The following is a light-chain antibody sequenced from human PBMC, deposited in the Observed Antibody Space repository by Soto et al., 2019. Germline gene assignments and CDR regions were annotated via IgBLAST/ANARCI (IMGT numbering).Light chain of an antibody. J-gene: IGKJ4*01. CDR2: GAS. CDR1: QGVKTN. CDR3: QQYTNWPLT. Sequence: ELVMTQSPATLSWSPGERATLYCKASQGVKTNLAWYQQKPGQAPRLLIYGASTRATGIPVRFSGSGSGTEFTLTISSLQSEDFAVYYCQQYTNWPLTFGGGTKVDIK. V-gene: IGKV3-15*01.